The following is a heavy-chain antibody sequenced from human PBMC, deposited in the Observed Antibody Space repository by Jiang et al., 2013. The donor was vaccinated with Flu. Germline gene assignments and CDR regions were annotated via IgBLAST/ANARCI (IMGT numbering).Heavy chain of an antibody. CDR2: INPSDGST. D-gene: IGHD2-21*02. Sequence: SGAEVKKPGASVKVSCKASGYTFTTYYMHWVRQAPGQGLEWMGVINPSDGSTNYAQNFQGRVTMTRDTSTSTVFMELSSLRSEDTAVYYCARDRAYCGGDCLYLDYWGQGTLVTVSS. CDR1: GYTFTTYY. V-gene: IGHV1-46*01. J-gene: IGHJ4*02. CDR3: ARDRAYCGGDCLYLDY.